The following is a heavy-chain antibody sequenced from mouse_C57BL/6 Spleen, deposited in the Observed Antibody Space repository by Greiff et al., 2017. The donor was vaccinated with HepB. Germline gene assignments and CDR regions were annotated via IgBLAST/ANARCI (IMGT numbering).Heavy chain of an antibody. D-gene: IGHD2-5*01. CDR3: ARAYYSNYDKDYFDY. CDR2: IYPRSGNT. CDR1: GYTFTSYG. V-gene: IGHV1-81*01. J-gene: IGHJ2*01. Sequence: QVQLQQSGAELARPGASVKLSCKASGYTFTSYGISWVKQSTGQGLEWIGEIYPRSGNTYYNEKFKGKATLTADKSSSTAYMELRSLTSEDSAVYFCARAYYSNYDKDYFDYWGQGTTLTVSS.